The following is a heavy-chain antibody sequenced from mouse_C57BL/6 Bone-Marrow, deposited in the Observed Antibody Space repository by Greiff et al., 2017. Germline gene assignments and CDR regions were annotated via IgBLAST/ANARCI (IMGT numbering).Heavy chain of an antibody. Sequence: QVQLQQSGAELVRPGASVTLSCKASCYTFTDYEMHWVKQTPVHGLEWIGAIDPETGGTAYNQKFKGKAILTADKYSSTAYMELRSLTSEDSAVYYCTPYYGSSLAWFAYWGQGTLVTVSA. D-gene: IGHD1-1*01. CDR1: CYTFTDYE. V-gene: IGHV1-15*01. J-gene: IGHJ3*01. CDR3: TPYYGSSLAWFAY. CDR2: IDPETGGT.